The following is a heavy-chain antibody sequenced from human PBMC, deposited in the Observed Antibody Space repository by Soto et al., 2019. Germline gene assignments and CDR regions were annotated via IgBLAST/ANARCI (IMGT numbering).Heavy chain of an antibody. D-gene: IGHD3-3*01. V-gene: IGHV4-59*01. J-gene: IGHJ4*02. Sequence: SETLSLTCTVSGGSISTYYWSWIRQSPGKGLEWIGYIYYNGKTDYNPSLKSRVTISVDTSKDQFSLKLSSVTAADTAVYYCARGGDDFWNPYYFDYWGQGTLVTVPQ. CDR2: IYYNGKT. CDR3: ARGGDDFWNPYYFDY. CDR1: GGSISTYY.